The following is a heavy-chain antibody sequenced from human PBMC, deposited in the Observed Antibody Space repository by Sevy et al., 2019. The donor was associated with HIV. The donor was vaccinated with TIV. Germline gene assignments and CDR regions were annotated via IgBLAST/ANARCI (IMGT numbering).Heavy chain of an antibody. Sequence: GGSLRLSCAASGFTFSDYYMSWIRQAPGKELEWVSYISSSGSTIYYADSVKGRFTISRDNAKNSLYLQMNSLRAEDTAVYYCAKSLIAEAAFDYWGQGTLVTVSS. V-gene: IGHV3-11*01. CDR3: AKSLIAEAAFDY. CDR1: GFTFSDYY. D-gene: IGHD6-13*01. J-gene: IGHJ4*02. CDR2: ISSSGSTI.